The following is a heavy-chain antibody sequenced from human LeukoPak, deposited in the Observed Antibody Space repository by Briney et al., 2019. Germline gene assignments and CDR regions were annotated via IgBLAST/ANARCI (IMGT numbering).Heavy chain of an antibody. CDR3: ARDSRRDGYNLGFYFDY. Sequence: SVKVSCKASGGTFSSYAISWVRQAPGQGLEWMGRIIPILGIANYAQKFQGRVTITADKSTSTAYMELSSLRSEDTAVYYCARDSRRDGYNLGFYFDYWGQGTLVTVSS. D-gene: IGHD5-24*01. CDR2: IIPILGIA. J-gene: IGHJ4*02. CDR1: GGTFSSYA. V-gene: IGHV1-69*04.